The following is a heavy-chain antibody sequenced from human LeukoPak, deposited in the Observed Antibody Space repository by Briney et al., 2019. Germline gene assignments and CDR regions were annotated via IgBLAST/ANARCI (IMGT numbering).Heavy chain of an antibody. V-gene: IGHV1-2*06. CDR1: GYTFIEYY. D-gene: IGHD7-27*01. CDR2: IHPNSAAT. J-gene: IGHJ4*02. Sequence: ASLKVSCKASGYTFIEYYIHWVRQAPGQGLEWMGRIHPNSAATEYAENFQGRVTMTRDTSISTAYMELSRVTCDDTAMYYCARDLPSTSNWELDYWDQGTLVTVFS. CDR3: ARDLPSTSNWELDY.